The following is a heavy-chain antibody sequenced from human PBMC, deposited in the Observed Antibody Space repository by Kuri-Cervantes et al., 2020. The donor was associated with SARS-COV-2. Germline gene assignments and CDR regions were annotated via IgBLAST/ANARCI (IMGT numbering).Heavy chain of an antibody. V-gene: IGHV3-30*02. D-gene: IGHD4-17*01. J-gene: IGHJ4*02. CDR1: GFTFDDYA. CDR2: IRYDGSNK. Sequence: GGSLRLSCAASGFTFDDYAVHWVRQAPGKGLEWVAFIRYDGSNKYYADSVKGRFTISRDNSKNTLYLQMNSLRAEDTAVYYCAKLLGYGDYPPEYWGQGTLVTVSS. CDR3: AKLLGYGDYPPEY.